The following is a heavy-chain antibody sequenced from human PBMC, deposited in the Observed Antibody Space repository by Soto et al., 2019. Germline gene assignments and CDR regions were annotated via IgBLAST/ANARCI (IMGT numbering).Heavy chain of an antibody. V-gene: IGHV3-7*01. CDR3: ARSGSEVDY. CDR2: IKEDGSDK. J-gene: IGHJ4*02. Sequence: EVQLLESGGDLVQPGGSLRLSCAVSGFTFSHYWMTWVRQAPGKGLEWVANIKEDGSDKNYVDSVKGRFTISRDNAKNSLYRQMNSLRAEDTAVYYCARSGSEVDYWGQGTLVIVSS. CDR1: GFTFSHYW. D-gene: IGHD3-10*01.